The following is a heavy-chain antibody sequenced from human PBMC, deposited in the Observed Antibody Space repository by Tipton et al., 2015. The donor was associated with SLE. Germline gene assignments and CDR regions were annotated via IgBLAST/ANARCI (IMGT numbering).Heavy chain of an antibody. V-gene: IGHV3-48*01. CDR3: ARDRASDYGDYDEDYYYYYGMDV. Sequence: SLRLSCAASGFTFSNAWMNWVRQAPGKGLEWVSYISSSSSTIYYADSVKGRFTISRDNAKNSLYLQMNSLRAEDTAVYYCARDRASDYGDYDEDYYYYYGMDVWGKGTTVTVSS. J-gene: IGHJ6*04. CDR2: ISSSSSTI. CDR1: GFTFSNAW. D-gene: IGHD4-17*01.